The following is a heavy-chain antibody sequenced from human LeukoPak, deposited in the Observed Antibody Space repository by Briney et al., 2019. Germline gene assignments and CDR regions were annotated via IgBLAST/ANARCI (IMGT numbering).Heavy chain of an antibody. CDR3: ARAAEVGASFDY. V-gene: IGHV4-30-2*01. Sequence: TLSLTCTVSGGSISSGGYYWSWIRQPPGKGLEWIGYIYHSGSTYYNPSLKSRVTISVDRSKNQFSLKLSSVTAADTAVYYCARAAEVGASFDYWGQGTLVTVSS. D-gene: IGHD1-26*01. J-gene: IGHJ4*02. CDR2: IYHSGST. CDR1: GGSISSGGYY.